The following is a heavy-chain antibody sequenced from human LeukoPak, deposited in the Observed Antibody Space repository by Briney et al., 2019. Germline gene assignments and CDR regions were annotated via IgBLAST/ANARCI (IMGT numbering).Heavy chain of an antibody. CDR1: GYTFTGYY. V-gene: IGHV1-2*04. J-gene: IGHJ4*02. D-gene: IGHD3-9*01. CDR2: INPNSGGT. Sequence: GASVKVSCKASGYTFTGYYMHWVRQAPGQGLEWMGWINPNSGGTNYAQKFQGWVTMTRDTSTSTAYMELSRLRSDDTAVYYCARGDDILTGYLYYFDYWGQGALVTVSS. CDR3: ARGDDILTGYLYYFDY.